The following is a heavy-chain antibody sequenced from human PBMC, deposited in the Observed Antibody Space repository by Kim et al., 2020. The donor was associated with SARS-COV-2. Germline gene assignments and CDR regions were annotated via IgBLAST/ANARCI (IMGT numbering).Heavy chain of an antibody. V-gene: IGHV4-34*01. CDR2: INHSGST. CDR3: ARGGRYYYYYGMDV. Sequence: SETLSLTCAVYGGSFSGYYWSWIRQPPGKRLEWIGEINHSGSTNYNPSLKSRVTISVDTSKNQFSLKLSSVTAADTAVYYCARGGRYYYYYGMDVWGQGTTVTVSS. J-gene: IGHJ6*02. CDR1: GGSFSGYY.